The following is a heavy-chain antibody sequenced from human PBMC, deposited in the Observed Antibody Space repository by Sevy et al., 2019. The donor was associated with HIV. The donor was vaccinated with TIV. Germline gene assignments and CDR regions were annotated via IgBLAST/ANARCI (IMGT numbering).Heavy chain of an antibody. V-gene: IGHV3-23*01. Sequence: GGSLRLSCAASGFTLSNFGMNWVRQAPWKGLQWVSTISGSGGSTYYADSVKGRFTVSRDISKNTLHLQMNSLRGDDTAVYYCAKDRSRYPPATGTFDFWGRGTLVTVSS. J-gene: IGHJ4*02. CDR2: ISGSGGST. CDR1: GFTLSNFG. D-gene: IGHD6-13*01. CDR3: AKDRSRYPPATGTFDF.